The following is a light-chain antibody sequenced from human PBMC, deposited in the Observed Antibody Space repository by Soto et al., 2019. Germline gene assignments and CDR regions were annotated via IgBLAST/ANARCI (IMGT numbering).Light chain of an antibody. J-gene: IGKJ1*01. CDR1: HSVHSAY. CDR3: HQYNTSPWT. Sequence: EIVLPRFPPPLPLSPGERAPPSCRASHSVHSAYLAWYRHKPGQAPRLLLYGVRSRAAGIPDRVSGRGAGTDFTLTITGLEPEDSAVYYCHQYNTSPWTFGQGTKVDIK. CDR2: GVR. V-gene: IGKV3-20*01.